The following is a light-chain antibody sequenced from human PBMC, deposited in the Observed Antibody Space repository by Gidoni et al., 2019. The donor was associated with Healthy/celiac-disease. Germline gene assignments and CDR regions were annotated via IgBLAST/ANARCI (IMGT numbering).Light chain of an antibody. CDR1: QSISSY. CDR3: QQSSA. Sequence: DIQMTQSPSSLSASVGDRVTITCRASQSISSYLNWYQQKPGKAPKLLIYAASSLQSGVPSRCSGSGSGTDFTLTISSLQPEDFATYYCQQSSAFGQGTKVEIK. CDR2: AAS. V-gene: IGKV1-39*01. J-gene: IGKJ1*01.